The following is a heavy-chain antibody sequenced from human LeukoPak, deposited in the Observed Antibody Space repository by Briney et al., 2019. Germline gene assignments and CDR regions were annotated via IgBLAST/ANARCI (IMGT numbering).Heavy chain of an antibody. CDR2: IYYSGST. CDR1: GGSISSSSYY. Sequence: PSETLSLTCTVSGGSISSSSYYWGWIRQPPGKGLEWIGSIYYSGSTYYNPSLKSRVTISVDTSKNQFSLKLSSVTAADTAVYYCARAPSSGWHLTSAGTYYFDYWGQGTLVTVSS. CDR3: ARAPSSGWHLTSAGTYYFDY. D-gene: IGHD6-19*01. V-gene: IGHV4-39*07. J-gene: IGHJ4*02.